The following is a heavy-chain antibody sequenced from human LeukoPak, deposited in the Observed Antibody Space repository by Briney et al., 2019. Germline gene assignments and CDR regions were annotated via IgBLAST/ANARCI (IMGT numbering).Heavy chain of an antibody. CDR3: ARDSGYSYGSDY. V-gene: IGHV4-4*07. Sequence: SETLSLTCTVSGESISSFSWIWIRQPAGRGLEWIGRIYTSGGTDYSPSLEGRLSISVDTAKNQCSPKLTSVTAADTAVYYCARDSGYSYGSDYWGQGTLVTVSS. CDR2: IYTSGGT. J-gene: IGHJ4*02. D-gene: IGHD5-18*01. CDR1: GESISSFS.